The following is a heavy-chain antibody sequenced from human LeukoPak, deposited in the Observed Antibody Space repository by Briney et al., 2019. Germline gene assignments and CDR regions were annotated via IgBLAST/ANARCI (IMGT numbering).Heavy chain of an antibody. D-gene: IGHD3-3*02. CDR3: AKESPHFDY. V-gene: IGHV3-23*01. CDR1: GFTFSTYA. CDR2: ISGGGGST. Sequence: GGSLRLSCAASGFTFSTYAMHWVRRAPGKGLEWVSAISGGGGSTYYADSVRGRLTVSRDNSRNTLYLEINRLRVDDTAVYYCAKESPHFDYWGQGTLVTVSS. J-gene: IGHJ4*02.